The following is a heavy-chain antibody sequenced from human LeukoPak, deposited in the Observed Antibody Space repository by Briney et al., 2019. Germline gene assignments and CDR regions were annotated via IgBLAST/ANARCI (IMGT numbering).Heavy chain of an antibody. CDR2: INPNSGGT. CDR1: GYTFTGYY. Sequence: ASVKVSCKASGYTFTGYYMHWVRQAPGQGLEWMGRINPNSGGTNYAQKFQGRVAMTRDTSISTAYMDLTRLRSDDTAVYYCARGTEYYFDYWGQGTLVTVSS. D-gene: IGHD1-1*01. V-gene: IGHV1-2*06. CDR3: ARGTEYYFDY. J-gene: IGHJ4*02.